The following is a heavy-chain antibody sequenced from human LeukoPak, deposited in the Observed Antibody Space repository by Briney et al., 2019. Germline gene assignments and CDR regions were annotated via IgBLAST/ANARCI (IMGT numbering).Heavy chain of an antibody. D-gene: IGHD6-13*01. CDR1: GYTFTGYY. CDR3: ARDPGQQLVFYYFDY. Sequence: RGASVKVSCKASGYTFTGYYMHWVRQAPGQGLEWMGWINPNSGGTNYAQKFQGRVTMTRDTSISTAYMELSRLRSDDTAVYYCARDPGQQLVFYYFDYWGQGTLVTVSS. V-gene: IGHV1-2*02. J-gene: IGHJ4*02. CDR2: INPNSGGT.